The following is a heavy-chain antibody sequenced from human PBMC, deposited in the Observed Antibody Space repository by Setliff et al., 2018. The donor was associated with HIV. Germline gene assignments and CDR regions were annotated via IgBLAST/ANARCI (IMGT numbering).Heavy chain of an antibody. CDR1: GFTFSSYA. CDR3: AKGTYSYDSSGPDY. V-gene: IGHV3-23*01. CDR2: IGGSGGST. Sequence: ESLKISCAASGFTFSSYAMNWVRQAPGKGLEWVSVIGGSGGSTYYADSVKGRFTISRDNSKNTLYLQMNSLRAEDTAVYYCAKGTYSYDSSGPDYWGQGTLVTVSS. D-gene: IGHD3-22*01. J-gene: IGHJ4*02.